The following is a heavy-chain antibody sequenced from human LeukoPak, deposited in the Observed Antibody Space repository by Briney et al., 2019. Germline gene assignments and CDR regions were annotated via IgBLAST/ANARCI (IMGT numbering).Heavy chain of an antibody. D-gene: IGHD4-17*01. J-gene: IGHJ5*02. Sequence: ASVNVSFKASGYTFANYGISWLRQAPGQGLEWMGWTSAYNGDTIYAQKLQGRVSMTTDTSTSTAYMELRSLRSDGTAMYYCARDGGTPFDDGDYVSWFDPWGQGTLVTVSS. CDR2: TSAYNGDT. CDR3: ARDGGTPFDDGDYVSWFDP. V-gene: IGHV1-18*01. CDR1: GYTFANYG.